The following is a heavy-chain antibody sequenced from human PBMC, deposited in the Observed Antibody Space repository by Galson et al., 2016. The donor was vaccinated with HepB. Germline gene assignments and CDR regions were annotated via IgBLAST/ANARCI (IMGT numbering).Heavy chain of an antibody. Sequence: SLRLSCAASGFMYRNYAMSWVRQAPGKGLEWVSVISGSGGTTFYGDSVKGRFSISRDNSQNTLDLQMNSLTPEDTAIYSCVKIFDCLNGWIDQWGQGTLVTVSS. V-gene: IGHV3-23*01. CDR3: VKIFDCLNGWIDQ. CDR2: ISGSGGTT. D-gene: IGHD6-19*01. J-gene: IGHJ4*02. CDR1: GFMYRNYA.